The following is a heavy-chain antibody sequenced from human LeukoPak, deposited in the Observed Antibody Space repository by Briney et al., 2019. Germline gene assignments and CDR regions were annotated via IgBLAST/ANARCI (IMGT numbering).Heavy chain of an antibody. CDR2: ISWNSGSI. J-gene: IGHJ4*02. CDR1: GFTFHDYA. Sequence: SLRLSCAASGFTFHDYAMHWVRQAPGKVLEWASGISWNSGSISYADSVKGRFTISRDNAKNTLYLQMDSLRAEDTAMYYCTREILEPGKTHEYWGQGTLVTVSS. V-gene: IGHV3-9*01. D-gene: IGHD1-1*01. CDR3: TREILEPGKTHEY.